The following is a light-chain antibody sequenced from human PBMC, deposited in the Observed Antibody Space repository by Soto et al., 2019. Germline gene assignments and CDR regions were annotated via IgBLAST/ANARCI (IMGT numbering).Light chain of an antibody. V-gene: IGKV3-20*01. Sequence: EIALTQSPGTLSLSPGERATLSCRASQSVGSNYLVWYQQKPGQALRLLIYGASSRATGIPDRFSGSGSGTDFALTISRLEPEDFAVYYCQQYSGSSSTFGQGTKLEIK. J-gene: IGKJ2*01. CDR1: QSVGSNY. CDR2: GAS. CDR3: QQYSGSSST.